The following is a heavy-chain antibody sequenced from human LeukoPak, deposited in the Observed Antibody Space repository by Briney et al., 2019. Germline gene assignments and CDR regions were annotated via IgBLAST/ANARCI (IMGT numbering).Heavy chain of an antibody. CDR3: AMLELTEDYFDY. CDR2: ISAYNGNT. J-gene: IGHJ4*02. V-gene: IGHV1-18*04. D-gene: IGHD1-7*01. CDR1: GYTFTGYY. Sequence: ASVKVSCKASGYTFTGYYMHWVRQAPGQGLEWMGWISAYNGNTNYAQKLQGRVTMTTDTSTSTAYMELRSLRSDDTAVYYCAMLELTEDYFDYWGQGTLVTVSS.